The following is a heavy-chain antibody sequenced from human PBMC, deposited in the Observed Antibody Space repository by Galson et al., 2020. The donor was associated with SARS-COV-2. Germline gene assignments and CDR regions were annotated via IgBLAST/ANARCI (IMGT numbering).Heavy chain of an antibody. CDR1: GFSLSTSGIC. D-gene: IGHD1-20*01. V-gene: IGHV2-70*01. CDR3: ARYNVGSATLRAVDI. CDR2: LSWDDDK. Sequence: SGPTLVKPTQTLTLTCTFSGFSLSTSGICLIWFRQPPGNALEWLALLSWDDDKYYNTSLKTRLNISKNTSKNQVVLTMTNLEPVDTATYYCARYNVGSATLRAVDIWGQGTMVTVSS. J-gene: IGHJ3*02.